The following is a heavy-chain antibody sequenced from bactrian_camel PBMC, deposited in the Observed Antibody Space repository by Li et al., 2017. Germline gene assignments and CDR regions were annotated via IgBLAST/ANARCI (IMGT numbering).Heavy chain of an antibody. CDR1: GFAFSAYD. J-gene: IGHJ4*01. V-gene: IGHV3S1*01. Sequence: HVQLVESGGGLVQPGGSLRLSCLASGFAFSAYDMNWVRQAPGKGLEWVSSITASGTTSYSNSVRGRFTISRDNAKNTLYLQLDSLSTEDTATYYCAKGRPRLGLVAADLDRGQGTQVTVS. D-gene: IGHD7*01. CDR3: AKGRPRLGLVAADLD. CDR2: ITASGTT.